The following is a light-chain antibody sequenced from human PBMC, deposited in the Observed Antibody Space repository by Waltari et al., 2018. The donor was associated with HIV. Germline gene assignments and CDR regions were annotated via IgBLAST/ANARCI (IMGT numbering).Light chain of an antibody. J-gene: IGLJ3*02. Sequence: QSGLSQPASVSGSLGQTIAIFCTGSTADIAGDHRVSWYQQDTGKPPKLLIYEVNQRPSGISDRFSGSRSGNTASLTISGLLTDDESEYFCSSYSSTTGHVVFGGGTKVTV. CDR2: EVN. CDR1: TADIAGDHR. CDR3: SSYSSTTGHVV. V-gene: IGLV2-14*01.